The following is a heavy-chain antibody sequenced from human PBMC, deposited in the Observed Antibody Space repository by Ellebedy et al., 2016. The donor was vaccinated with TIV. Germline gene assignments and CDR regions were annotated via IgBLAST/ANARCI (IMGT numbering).Heavy chain of an antibody. CDR3: ARHEGTYYYDSSGYSEFDL. D-gene: IGHD3-22*01. V-gene: IGHV4-39*01. J-gene: IGHJ2*01. CDR1: GGSISSSSYY. Sequence: MPSETLSLTCTVSGGSISSSSYYWGWIRQPPGKGLEWIGSIYYSGSTYYNPSLKSRVTISVDTSKNQFSLKLSSVTAADTAVYYCARHEGTYYYDSSGYSEFDLWGRGTLVTVSS. CDR2: IYYSGST.